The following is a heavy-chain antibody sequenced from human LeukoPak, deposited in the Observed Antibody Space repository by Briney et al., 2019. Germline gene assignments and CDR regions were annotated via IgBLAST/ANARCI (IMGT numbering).Heavy chain of an antibody. CDR2: IYYSGST. V-gene: IGHV4-59*01. CDR3: ARSVVTLYWYFDL. J-gene: IGHJ2*01. Sequence: SETLSLTCTVSGGSISGYYYNWIRQPPGKGLEWIGYIYYSGSTNYNPSLKSRVTVSLDTSKNQFSLKLSSVTTADTAVYYCARSVVTLYWYFDLWGRGTLVTVSS. D-gene: IGHD4-23*01. CDR1: GGSISGYY.